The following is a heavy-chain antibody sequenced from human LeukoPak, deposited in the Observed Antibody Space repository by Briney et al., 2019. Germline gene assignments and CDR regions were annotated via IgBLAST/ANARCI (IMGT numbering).Heavy chain of an antibody. CDR2: ISGSGGST. V-gene: IGHV3-23*01. CDR3: AKADSSGYYPYYYYGMDV. D-gene: IGHD3-22*01. J-gene: IGHJ6*02. Sequence: GGSLRLSCAASGFTFSTYAMNWVRQAPGKGLEWVSAISGSGGSTYYADSVKGRFTISRDNSKNTLYLQMNSLRAEDTAVYYCAKADSSGYYPYYYYGMDVWGQGTTVTVSS. CDR1: GFTFSTYA.